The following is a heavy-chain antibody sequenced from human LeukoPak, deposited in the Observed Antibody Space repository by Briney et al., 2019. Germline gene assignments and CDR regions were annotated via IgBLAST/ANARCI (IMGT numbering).Heavy chain of an antibody. CDR3: ARSWIQLWFGDAFDI. J-gene: IGHJ3*02. D-gene: IGHD5-18*01. V-gene: IGHV1-18*01. Sequence: GASVKVSCKASGYTFTSYGISWVRQAPGQGLEWMGWISAYNGNTNYAQKLQGRVTMTTDTSTSTAYMELRSLRSDDTAVYYCARSWIQLWFGDAFDIWGQGTMVTVSS. CDR2: ISAYNGNT. CDR1: GYTFTSYG.